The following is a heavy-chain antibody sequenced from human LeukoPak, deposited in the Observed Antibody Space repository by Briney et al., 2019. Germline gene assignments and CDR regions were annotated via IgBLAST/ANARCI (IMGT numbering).Heavy chain of an antibody. J-gene: IGHJ4*02. D-gene: IGHD3-10*01. CDR3: ARVGYYFGSGSLIQYYFDY. CDR2: INSDASST. V-gene: IGHV3-74*01. CDR1: GFTFSSYW. Sequence: PGGSLRLTCAASGFTFSSYWMHWVRQAPGKGLVWVSHINSDASSTSYADSVKGRFTISRDNAKNTLYLQMNGLRAEDTAMYYCARVGYYFGSGSLIQYYFDYWGQGTLVTVSS.